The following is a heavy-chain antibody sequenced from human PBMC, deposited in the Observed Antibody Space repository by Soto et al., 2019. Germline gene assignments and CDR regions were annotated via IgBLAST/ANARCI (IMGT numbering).Heavy chain of an antibody. D-gene: IGHD3-22*01. CDR1: GFTVSNHY. CDR3: ARGGYYYDRSPAYYFDF. Sequence: EVQLVETGGGLIQPGGSLRLSCAASGFTVSNHYMSWVRQAPGKGLEWVSVFYSGGNTYYADSVKGRFTISRDSFKNTVYLHRNSLRAEDTAVYYCARGGYYYDRSPAYYFDFWGQGTLVSVS. V-gene: IGHV3-53*02. J-gene: IGHJ4*02. CDR2: FYSGGNT.